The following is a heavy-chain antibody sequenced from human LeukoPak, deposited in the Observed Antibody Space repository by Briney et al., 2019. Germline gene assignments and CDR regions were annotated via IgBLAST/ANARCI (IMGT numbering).Heavy chain of an antibody. CDR1: GFTFSSYS. CDR3: VRAVEYYYDSSGYAVDY. CDR2: ISSGSGYR. V-gene: IGHV3-21*01. Sequence: GGSLRLSCAASGFTFSSYSMNWVRQAPGKGLEWVSSISSGSGYRYYADSVKGRFTISRDNAKNSLYLQMNSLRAEDTAVYYCVRAVEYYYDSSGYAVDYWGQGTLVTVSS. J-gene: IGHJ4*02. D-gene: IGHD3-22*01.